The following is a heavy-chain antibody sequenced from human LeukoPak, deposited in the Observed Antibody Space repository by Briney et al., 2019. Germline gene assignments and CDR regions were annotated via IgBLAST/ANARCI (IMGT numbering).Heavy chain of an antibody. Sequence: PGGSLRLSCAASGFTFSSYWMHWVRQAPGKGLVWVSRINSDGSSTSYADSVKGRFTISRDNAKNTLYLQMNSLRAEYTAVYYCAREYYDSSGIDYWGQGTLVTVSS. CDR1: GFTFSSYW. D-gene: IGHD3-22*01. CDR2: INSDGSST. CDR3: AREYYDSSGIDY. J-gene: IGHJ4*02. V-gene: IGHV3-74*01.